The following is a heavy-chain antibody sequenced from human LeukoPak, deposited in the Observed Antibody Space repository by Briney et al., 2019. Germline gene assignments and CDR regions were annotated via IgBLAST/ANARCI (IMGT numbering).Heavy chain of an antibody. CDR1: GFTFSDYW. D-gene: IGHD6-13*01. CDR3: AREKRRIAAAGINFDY. CDR2: ISDDGSST. Sequence: PGGSLRLSCAASGFTFSDYWMHWVRQAPGKGLVWVSRISDDGSSTSYADSVKGRFTISRDNSKNTLYLQMNSLRAEDTAVYYCAREKRRIAAAGINFDYWGQGTLVTVSS. J-gene: IGHJ4*02. V-gene: IGHV3-74*01.